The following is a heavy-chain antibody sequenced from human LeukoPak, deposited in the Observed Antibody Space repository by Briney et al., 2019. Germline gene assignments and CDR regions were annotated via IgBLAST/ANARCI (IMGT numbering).Heavy chain of an antibody. Sequence: PSETLSLTCTVSGGSISSYYWSWIRQPPGKGLEWIGYIYYSGSTNYNPSLKSRVTISVDTSKNQFSLKLSSVTAADTAVYYCARGWYYDSSGPLGYWGQGTLVTVSS. CDR1: GGSISSYY. D-gene: IGHD3-22*01. CDR3: ARGWYYDSSGPLGY. J-gene: IGHJ4*02. V-gene: IGHV4-59*01. CDR2: IYYSGST.